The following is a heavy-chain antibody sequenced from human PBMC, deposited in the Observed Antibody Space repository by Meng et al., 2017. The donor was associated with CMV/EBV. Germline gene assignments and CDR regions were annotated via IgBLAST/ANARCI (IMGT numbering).Heavy chain of an antibody. J-gene: IGHJ4*02. V-gene: IGHV3-30*02. CDR3: AKDLWVRQLNTSPSFGY. CDR1: GFTFDIYG. Sequence: GGSLRLSCAASGFTFDIYGLHWARQAPGKGLEWVAFIRYDGGSTYSSDSVKGRFTISRDNSKNTMYLQMNSLTTEDTAIYYCAKDLWVRQLNTSPSFGYWGQGTLVTVSS. CDR2: IRYDGGST. D-gene: IGHD2-2*01.